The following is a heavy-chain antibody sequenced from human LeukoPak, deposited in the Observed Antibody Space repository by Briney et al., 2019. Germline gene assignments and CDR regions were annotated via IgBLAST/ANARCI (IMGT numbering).Heavy chain of an antibody. CDR3: ARTSQQLSHDAFDI. CDR2: IIPIFGTA. Sequence: SVKVSCKASGGTFSSYAISWVRQAPGQGLEWMGGIIPIFGTANYAQKFQGRVTITADESTSTAYMELSSLRSEDTAVYYCARTSQQLSHDAFDIWGQGTMVTVSS. CDR1: GGTFSSYA. J-gene: IGHJ3*02. D-gene: IGHD6-13*01. V-gene: IGHV1-69*13.